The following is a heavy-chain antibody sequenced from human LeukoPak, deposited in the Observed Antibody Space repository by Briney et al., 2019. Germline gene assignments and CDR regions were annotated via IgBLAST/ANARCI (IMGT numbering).Heavy chain of an antibody. CDR1: GGSISSYY. V-gene: IGHV4-59*01. Sequence: PSETLSLTCTVSGGSISSYYWSWIRQPPGKGLEWMGYIYYRGSTNYNPSLKSRVTILVDTSKNQFSLKLSSVTAADTAVYYCARASYYDFWSANNWFDPWGQGTLVTVSS. CDR3: ARASYYDFWSANNWFDP. CDR2: IYYRGST. D-gene: IGHD3-3*01. J-gene: IGHJ5*02.